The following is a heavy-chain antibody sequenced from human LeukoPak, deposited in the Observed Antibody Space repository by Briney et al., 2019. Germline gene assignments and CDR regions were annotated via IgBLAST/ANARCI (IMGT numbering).Heavy chain of an antibody. J-gene: IGHJ4*02. Sequence: SETLSLTCTVSGGSISSYYWSWIRQPPGKGLEWIGYIYYSGSTNYNPSLKSRVTISVDTSKNQFSLKLSSETAADTAVYYCARGYYYDSSGYYSPKGYYFDYWGQGTLVTVSS. D-gene: IGHD3-22*01. CDR1: GGSISSYY. CDR3: ARGYYYDSSGYYSPKGYYFDY. V-gene: IGHV4-59*01. CDR2: IYYSGST.